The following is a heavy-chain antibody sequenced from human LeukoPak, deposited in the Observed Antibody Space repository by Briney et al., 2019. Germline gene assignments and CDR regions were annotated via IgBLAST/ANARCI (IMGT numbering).Heavy chain of an antibody. CDR3: ASLAHDYGDPYYFDY. J-gene: IGHJ4*02. D-gene: IGHD4-17*01. V-gene: IGHV4-4*07. CDR1: GGSISSYY. CDR2: IYTSGST. Sequence: SETLSLTCTVSGGSISSYYWSWIRQPAGKGLEWIGRIYTSGSTNYNPSLKSRVIMSVDTSKNQFSLKLSSVTAADTAVYYCASLAHDYGDPYYFDYWGQGTLVTVSS.